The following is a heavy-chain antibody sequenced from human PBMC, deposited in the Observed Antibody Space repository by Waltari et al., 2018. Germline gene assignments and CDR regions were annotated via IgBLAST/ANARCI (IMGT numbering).Heavy chain of an antibody. CDR1: DYSISSGYY. D-gene: IGHD4-17*01. CDR2: IDHSGGT. CDR3: ARARAGYGYYLYWYFDL. V-gene: IGHV4-38-2*01. J-gene: IGHJ2*01. Sequence: QVQLQESGPGLVKPSETLSLTCAVSDYSISSGYYWGWIRQPPGRGLELIGSIDHSGGTYYNPSLRIRVTISVDTSNTQFSLKLTSVTAADTAVYYCARARAGYGYYLYWYFDLWGRGTLVTVSS.